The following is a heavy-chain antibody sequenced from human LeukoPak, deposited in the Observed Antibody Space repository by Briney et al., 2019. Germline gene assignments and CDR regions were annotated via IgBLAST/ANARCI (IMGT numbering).Heavy chain of an antibody. CDR1: GGTFSSYA. CDR2: IIPIFGTA. Sequence: SVKVSCKASGGTFSSYAISWVRQAPGQGLEWMGGIIPIFGTANYAQKFQGRVTITADESTSTAYMELSSLRSDDTAVYYCARSSSVVPAVIAGGYWGQGTLVTVSS. V-gene: IGHV1-69*13. CDR3: ARSSSVVPAVIAGGY. J-gene: IGHJ4*02. D-gene: IGHD2-2*01.